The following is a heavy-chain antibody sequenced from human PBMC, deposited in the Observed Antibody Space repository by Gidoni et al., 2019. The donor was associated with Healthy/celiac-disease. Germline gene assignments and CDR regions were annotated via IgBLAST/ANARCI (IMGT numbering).Heavy chain of an antibody. CDR1: GFTFSSYG. Sequence: QVQLVESGGGVVQPGRSLRLSCAASGFTFSSYGLHWVRQAPGKGLEWVAVISYDGSNKYYADSVKGRFTISRDNSKNTLYLRMNSLRAEDTAVYYCARNMVRGVIITFRSYYGMDVWGQGTTVTVSS. D-gene: IGHD3-10*01. V-gene: IGHV3-30*03. CDR3: ARNMVRGVIITFRSYYGMDV. CDR2: ISYDGSNK. J-gene: IGHJ6*02.